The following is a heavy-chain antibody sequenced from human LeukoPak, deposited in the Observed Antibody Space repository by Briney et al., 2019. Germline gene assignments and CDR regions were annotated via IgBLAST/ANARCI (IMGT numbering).Heavy chain of an antibody. CDR2: IDSSGTKT. CDR3: AKDETGFLNYFHY. CDR1: GFTFSSYT. J-gene: IGHJ4*02. V-gene: IGHV3-23*01. Sequence: GGSLRLSCAASGFTFSSYTMSWVRQAPGKGLAWVSGIDSSGTKTTYADSVKGRFTISRDNPRNTLYLQMNSLRAEDTAVDYCAKDETGFLNYFHYWGQGALVTVSS. D-gene: IGHD3-3*01.